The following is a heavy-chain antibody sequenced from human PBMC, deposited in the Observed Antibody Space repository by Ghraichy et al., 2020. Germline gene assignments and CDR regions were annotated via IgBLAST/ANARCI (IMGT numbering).Heavy chain of an antibody. J-gene: IGHJ6*02. CDR2: IKQDGSEK. Sequence: GGSLRLSCAASGFTFSSYWMSWVRQAPGKGLEWVANIKQDGSEKYYVDSVNGRFTISRDNAKNSLYLQMNSLRAEDTAVYYCARESVVTPGYYYGMDVWGQGTTVTVSS. D-gene: IGHD4-23*01. CDR1: GFTFSSYW. CDR3: ARESVVTPGYYYGMDV. V-gene: IGHV3-7*03.